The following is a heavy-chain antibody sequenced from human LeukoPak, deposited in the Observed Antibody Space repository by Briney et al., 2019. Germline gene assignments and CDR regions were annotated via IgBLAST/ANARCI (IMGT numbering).Heavy chain of an antibody. V-gene: IGHV1-46*01. CDR1: GYTFTSYY. CDR3: ARDAYKAVPAAITLRY. Sequence: ASVKVSCKASGYTFTSYYMHWVQQAPGQGLEWMGIINPSGGSTSYAQKFQGRVTMTRDTSTSTVYMELSSLRSEDTAVYYCARDAYKAVPAAITLRYWGQGTLVTVSS. CDR2: INPSGGST. J-gene: IGHJ4*02. D-gene: IGHD2-2*02.